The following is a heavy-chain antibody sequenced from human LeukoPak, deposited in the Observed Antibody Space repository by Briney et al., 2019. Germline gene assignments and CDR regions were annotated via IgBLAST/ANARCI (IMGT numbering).Heavy chain of an antibody. Sequence: TSETLSLTCTVSGGSISSYYWSWIRQPPGKGLEWIGYIYYSGSTNYNPSLKSRVTISVDTSKNQFSLKLSSVTAADTAVYYCAREGIVVVPAATQKGRAYYFDYWGQGTLVTVSS. CDR2: IYYSGST. D-gene: IGHD2-2*01. CDR3: AREGIVVVPAATQKGRAYYFDY. V-gene: IGHV4-59*01. CDR1: GGSISSYY. J-gene: IGHJ4*02.